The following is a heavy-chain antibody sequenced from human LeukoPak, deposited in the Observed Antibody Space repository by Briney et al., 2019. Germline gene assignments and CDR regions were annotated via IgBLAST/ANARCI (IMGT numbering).Heavy chain of an antibody. J-gene: IGHJ4*02. Sequence: ASVKVSCKTSGYTFIGYCIHWVRQAPGQGLEWMGRINPNSGDTNYEQKFQGRVTVTRDTSISTAYMELSSLRSDDTAVYYCAREGGAVAGTVADYWGQGTLVTVSS. CDR1: GYTFIGYC. V-gene: IGHV1-2*06. CDR2: INPNSGDT. CDR3: AREGGAVAGTVADY. D-gene: IGHD6-19*01.